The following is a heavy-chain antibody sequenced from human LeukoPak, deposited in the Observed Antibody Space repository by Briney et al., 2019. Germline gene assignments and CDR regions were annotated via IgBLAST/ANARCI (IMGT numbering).Heavy chain of an antibody. V-gene: IGHV1-69*05. Sequence: GASVKVSCKASGGTFSSYAISWVRQAPGQGLEWMGRIIPIFGTANYAQKFQGRVTITTDESTSTAYMEVSSLRSEDTAVYYCGRKAGDCGGGSCYSIDYWGQGTLVTSPQ. J-gene: IGHJ4*02. D-gene: IGHD2-15*01. CDR2: IIPIFGTA. CDR3: GRKAGDCGGGSCYSIDY. CDR1: GGTFSSYA.